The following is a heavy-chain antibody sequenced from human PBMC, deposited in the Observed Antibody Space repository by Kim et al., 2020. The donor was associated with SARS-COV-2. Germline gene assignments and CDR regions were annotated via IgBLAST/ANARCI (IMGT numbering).Heavy chain of an antibody. J-gene: IGHJ6*02. D-gene: IGHD2-15*01. V-gene: IGHV2-70*01. Sequence: YYSTSLKTRLTISKDTSKTQVVLTMTNMDPVDTATYYCAHEIVASGGMDVWGQGTTVTVSS. CDR3: AHEIVASGGMDV.